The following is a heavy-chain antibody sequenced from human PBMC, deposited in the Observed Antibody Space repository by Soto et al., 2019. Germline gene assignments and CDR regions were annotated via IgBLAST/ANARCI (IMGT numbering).Heavy chain of an antibody. Sequence: PWGSLRLSCASCVFIFTCYAIPWVRQAPGKGLEWVALTSYNGINTYYADSVKGRFTISRDNSNNTLYLQMNSLRSEDTATYYCPRGGGSDSHSTYFDPWGQGTMATVSS. V-gene: IGHV3-30-3*01. CDR2: TSYNGINT. D-gene: IGHD2-21*02. CDR3: PRGGGSDSHSTYFDP. J-gene: IGHJ5*02. CDR1: VFIFTCYA.